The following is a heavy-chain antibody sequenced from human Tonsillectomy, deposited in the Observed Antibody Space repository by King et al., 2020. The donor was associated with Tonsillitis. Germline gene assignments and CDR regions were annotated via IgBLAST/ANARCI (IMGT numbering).Heavy chain of an antibody. J-gene: IGHJ4*02. CDR2: IYSGGST. Sequence: DVQLVESGGGLIQPGGSLRLSCAASGFIVSTKYMSWVRQAPGTGLEWVSIIYSGGSTYYADSVKGRFTISRDNSKNTVYLQMNSLRAEDTAVYYCARDIGFGYFDYWGQGTLVTVSS. D-gene: IGHD2-15*01. V-gene: IGHV3-53*01. CDR1: GFIVSTKY. CDR3: ARDIGFGYFDY.